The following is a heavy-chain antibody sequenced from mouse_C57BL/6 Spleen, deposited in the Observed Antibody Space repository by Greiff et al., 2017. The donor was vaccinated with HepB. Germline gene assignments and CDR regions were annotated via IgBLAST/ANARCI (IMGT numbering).Heavy chain of an antibody. V-gene: IGHV1-80*01. D-gene: IGHD2-1*01. Sequence: QVQLQQSGAELVKPGASVKISCKASGYAFSSYWMNWVKQRPGKGLEWIGQIYPGDGDTNYNGKFKGKATLTADKSSSTAYMQLSSLTSEDSAVYFCARKIYYGNYERAMDYWGQGTSVTVSS. CDR2: IYPGDGDT. CDR1: GYAFSSYW. CDR3: ARKIYYGNYERAMDY. J-gene: IGHJ4*01.